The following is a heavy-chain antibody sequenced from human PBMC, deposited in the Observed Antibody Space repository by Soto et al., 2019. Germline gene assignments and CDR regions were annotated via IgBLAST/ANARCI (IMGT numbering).Heavy chain of an antibody. V-gene: IGHV3-20*04. Sequence: EVQLVESGGGVVRPGGSLRLSCAASGFTFDDYGISWVRQAPGKGLEWVSGINWNGGSTGYADSVKGRFTISRDNAKNSLYLQLNSLRAEDTALYYCARLYSSAWYGPGRYWGQGTLVTVSS. CDR1: GFTFDDYG. CDR2: INWNGGST. D-gene: IGHD6-19*01. J-gene: IGHJ4*02. CDR3: ARLYSSAWYGPGRY.